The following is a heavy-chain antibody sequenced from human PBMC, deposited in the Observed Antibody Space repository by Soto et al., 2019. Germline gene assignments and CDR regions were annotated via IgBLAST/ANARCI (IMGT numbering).Heavy chain of an antibody. CDR3: AMTVTTLNNWFDP. CDR1: GGSISGYY. J-gene: IGHJ5*02. V-gene: IGHV4-59*08. CDR2: VYYSGST. D-gene: IGHD4-4*01. Sequence: PSETLSLTCTVSGGSISGYYWSWIRQSPEKGLEWIGHVYYSGSTKYNPSLKSRVTISVDTSKNQFSLNLRSVTAADTAVYYCAMTVTTLNNWFDPWGQGILVTVSS.